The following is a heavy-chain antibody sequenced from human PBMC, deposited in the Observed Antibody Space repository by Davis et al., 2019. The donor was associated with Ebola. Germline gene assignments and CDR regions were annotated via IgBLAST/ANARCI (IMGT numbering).Heavy chain of an antibody. V-gene: IGHV4-39*01. CDR3: ASGRNNWFDP. CDR1: GGSISSSSYY. CDR2: IYYSGST. Sequence: SETLSLTCTVSGGSISSSSYYWGWIRQPPGKGLEWIGSIYYSGSTYYNPTLKSRVTISVDTSKNQFSLKLSSVTAADTAVYYCASGRNNWFDPWGQGTLVTVSS. J-gene: IGHJ5*02. D-gene: IGHD2-15*01.